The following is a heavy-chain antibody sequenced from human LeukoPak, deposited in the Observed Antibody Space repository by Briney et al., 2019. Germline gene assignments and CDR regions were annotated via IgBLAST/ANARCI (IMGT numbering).Heavy chain of an antibody. Sequence: GGSLRLSCVASGFTFSTYGMSWVRQAPGKGLEWVSAISGSGGSTYYADSVKGRFTISRDNSKNTVYLHMNSLRGEDTAVYYCAKEPRGSSSRVIYFDYWGQGTLVTVSS. V-gene: IGHV3-23*01. CDR3: AKEPRGSSSRVIYFDY. CDR2: ISGSGGST. D-gene: IGHD6-13*01. CDR1: GFTFSTYG. J-gene: IGHJ4*02.